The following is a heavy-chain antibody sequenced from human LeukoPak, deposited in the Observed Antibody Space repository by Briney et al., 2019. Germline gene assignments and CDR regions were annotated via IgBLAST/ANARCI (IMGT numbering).Heavy chain of an antibody. CDR1: GFTFSSYG. V-gene: IGHV3-33*01. CDR2: IWYDGSNQ. J-gene: IGHJ4*02. CDR3: ARGRGIAVAGTDY. Sequence: GGSLRLSCAASGFTFSSYGMHWVRQAPGKGLEWVAVIWYDGSNQDYADSVKGLFTIFRDNTKNTLYLQMNSLRAEDTAVYYCARGRGIAVAGTDYWGQGTLVTVSS. D-gene: IGHD6-19*01.